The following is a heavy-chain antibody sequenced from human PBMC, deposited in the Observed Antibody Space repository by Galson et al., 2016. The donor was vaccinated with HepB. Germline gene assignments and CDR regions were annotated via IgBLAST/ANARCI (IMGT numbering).Heavy chain of an antibody. CDR1: GFTVSSNY. D-gene: IGHD3-22*01. V-gene: IGHV3-66*01. CDR3: ARDRGYYDSSGYLNWFDP. J-gene: IGHJ5*02. CDR2: IYSGGNT. Sequence: SLRLSCAASGFTVSSNYMSWVRQAPGKGLEWVSVIYSGGNTYYADPVKGRFTISRDNSKNTLYLQMNSLRAEDTAVYYCARDRGYYDSSGYLNWFDPWGQGTLVTVSS.